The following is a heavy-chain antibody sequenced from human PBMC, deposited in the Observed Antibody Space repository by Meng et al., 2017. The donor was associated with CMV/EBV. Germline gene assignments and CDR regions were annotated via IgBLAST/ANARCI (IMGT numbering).Heavy chain of an antibody. CDR1: GFTFDDYT. Sequence: GESLKISCAASGFTFDDYTMHWVRQAPGKGLEWVSLINWDGGSTYYADSVKGRFTIYRDNSKNSLYLQMNGLRTEDTALYYCAKGLGGSSSTYYYYGMDVWGQGTTVTVSS. D-gene: IGHD6-6*01. V-gene: IGHV3-43*01. CDR2: INWDGGST. CDR3: AKGLGGSSSTYYYYGMDV. J-gene: IGHJ6*02.